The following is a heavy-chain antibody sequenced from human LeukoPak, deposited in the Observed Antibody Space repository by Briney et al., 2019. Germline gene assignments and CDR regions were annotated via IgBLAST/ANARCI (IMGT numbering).Heavy chain of an antibody. CDR2: IYTSGST. CDR1: GGSISRGSYY. V-gene: IGHV4-61*02. D-gene: IGHD3-22*01. Sequence: SQTLSLTCTVSGGSISRGSYYWSWIRQPAGKGLEWIGRIYTSGSTNYNPSLKSRVTISVDTSKNQFSLKLSSVTAADTAVYYCARESDSSGYYSYWGQGTLVTVSS. J-gene: IGHJ4*02. CDR3: ARESDSSGYYSY.